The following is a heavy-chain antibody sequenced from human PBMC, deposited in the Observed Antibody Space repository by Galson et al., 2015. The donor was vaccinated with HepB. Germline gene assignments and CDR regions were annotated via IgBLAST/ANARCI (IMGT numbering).Heavy chain of an antibody. CDR2: ISGSGSST. CDR3: GKEEGATHYPPQSIC. Sequence: SLRLSCAASGFPFSTYAMTWVRQAPGKGLEWVSWISGSGSSTYYADSVKGRFTISRDNAKNTMYLEMKSLRAEDTAVYYCGKEEGATHYPPQSICWGQGALVTVSA. CDR1: GFPFSTYA. V-gene: IGHV3-23*01. D-gene: IGHD1-26*01. J-gene: IGHJ4*02.